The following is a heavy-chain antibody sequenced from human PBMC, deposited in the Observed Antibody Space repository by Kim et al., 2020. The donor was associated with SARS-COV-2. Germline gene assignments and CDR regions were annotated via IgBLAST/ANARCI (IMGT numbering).Heavy chain of an antibody. Sequence: GGSLRLSCAASGFTFSSYAMSWVRQAPGKGLEWVSAISGSGGSTYYADSVKGRFTISRDNSKNTLYLQMNSLRAEDTAVYYCAKGPAWWRLYWYFDLWGRGTLVTVSS. D-gene: IGHD2-15*01. J-gene: IGHJ2*01. CDR3: AKGPAWWRLYWYFDL. V-gene: IGHV3-23*01. CDR1: GFTFSSYA. CDR2: ISGSGGST.